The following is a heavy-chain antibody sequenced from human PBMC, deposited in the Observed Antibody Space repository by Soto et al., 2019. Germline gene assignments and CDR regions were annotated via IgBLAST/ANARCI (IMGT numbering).Heavy chain of an antibody. J-gene: IGHJ4*02. CDR3: ASHSSHWPFFDF. V-gene: IGHV4-59*01. Sequence: SETLSLTCTVSGGSISSYYWSWIRQPPGKGLEWIGYIYYTGLSNSNPSLNSRVTMSVDTSRNQFSLKLSSVTAADTAVYYCASHSSHWPFFDFWGQGTLVTVS. D-gene: IGHD6-13*01. CDR1: GGSISSYY. CDR2: IYYTGLS.